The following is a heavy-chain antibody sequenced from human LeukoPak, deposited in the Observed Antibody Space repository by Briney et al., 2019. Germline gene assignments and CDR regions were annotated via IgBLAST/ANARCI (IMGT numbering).Heavy chain of an antibody. CDR3: AGHSSGYHSHIDN. V-gene: IGHV3-53*01. Sequence: GGSLRLSCAVSGFTFSSNYMSWVRQAPGKGLEWVSVIYSGGSTYYADSVKGRFTISRDNSKNTLSLQMNSLRAEDTAVYYCAGHSSGYHSHIDNWGQGTLVTVSS. CDR1: GFTFSSNY. D-gene: IGHD3-22*01. CDR2: IYSGGST. J-gene: IGHJ4*02.